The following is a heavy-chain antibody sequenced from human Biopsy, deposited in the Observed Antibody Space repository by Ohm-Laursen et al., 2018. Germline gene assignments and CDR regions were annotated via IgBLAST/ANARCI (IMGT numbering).Heavy chain of an antibody. CDR2: IFYRGST. V-gene: IGHV4-39*01. D-gene: IGHD3-22*01. CDR1: GGSIINNNYY. J-gene: IGHJ5*02. CDR3: ARDYDTSGYYYVS. Sequence: SETLSLTCPVSGGSIINNNYYWGWIRQPPGKGLEWIGSIFYRGSTHYKPSLKSRVNISVDTSKNQFSLKLNSVSAADTAVYYCARDYDTSGYYYVSWGQGTLVTVSS.